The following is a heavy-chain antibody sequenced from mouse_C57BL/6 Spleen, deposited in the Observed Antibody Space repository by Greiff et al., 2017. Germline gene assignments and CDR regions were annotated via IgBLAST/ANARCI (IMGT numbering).Heavy chain of an antibody. CDR1: GYTFTSYW. CDR2: IHPNSGST. CDR3: ARAPTGDFDY. Sequence: QVQLQQSGAELVKPGASVKLSCKASGYTFTSYWMHWVKQRPGQGLEWIGMIHPNSGSTNYNEKFKSKATLTVDKSSSTAYMQLSSLTSEDSAVYYCARAPTGDFDYWGQGTTLTVSS. J-gene: IGHJ2*01. D-gene: IGHD4-1*02. V-gene: IGHV1-64*01.